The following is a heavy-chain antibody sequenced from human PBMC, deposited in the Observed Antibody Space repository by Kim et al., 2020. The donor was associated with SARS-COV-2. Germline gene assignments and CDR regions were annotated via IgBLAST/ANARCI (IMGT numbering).Heavy chain of an antibody. CDR1: GFTFSSYG. CDR2: ISYDGSNK. V-gene: IGHV3-30*18. Sequence: GGSLRLSCAASGFTFSSYGMHWVRQAPGKGLEWVAVISYDGSNKYYADSVKGRFTISRDNSKNTMYLQMNSLRAEDTAVYYCAKDHSITIFGVVIPYYY. D-gene: IGHD3-3*01. J-gene: IGHJ6*01. CDR3: AKDHSITIFGVVIPYYY.